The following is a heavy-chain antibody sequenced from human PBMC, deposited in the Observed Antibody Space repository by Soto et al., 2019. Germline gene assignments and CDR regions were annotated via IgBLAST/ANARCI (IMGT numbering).Heavy chain of an antibody. J-gene: IGHJ5*02. CDR2: IYSSGGT. V-gene: IGHV4-59*06. CDR3: ARSVFP. CDR1: DDSSSSYK. Sequence: SETLSLTCTVSDDSSSSYKWSWIRQHPGRSLEWIGYIYSSGGTYYNPSLKSRVTISVDTPKNQFSLKLSSVTAADTAVYYCARSVFPWGQGTLVTVS.